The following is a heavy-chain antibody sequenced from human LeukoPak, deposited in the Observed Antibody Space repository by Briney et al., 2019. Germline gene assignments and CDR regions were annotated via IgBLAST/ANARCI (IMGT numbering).Heavy chain of an antibody. CDR3: ARHHDFWSGYYSYFDY. CDR1: GGSISSSSYY. V-gene: IGHV4-39*01. Sequence: PSETLSLTCTVSGGSISSSSYYWGWIRQPPGKGLEWIGSTYYSGSTYYNPSLKSRVTISVDTSKNQFSLKLSSVTAADTAVYYCARHHDFWSGYYSYFDYWGQGTLVTVSS. D-gene: IGHD3-3*01. CDR2: TYYSGST. J-gene: IGHJ4*02.